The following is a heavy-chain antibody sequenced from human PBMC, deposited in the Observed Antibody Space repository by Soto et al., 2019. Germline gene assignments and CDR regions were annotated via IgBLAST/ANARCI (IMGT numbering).Heavy chain of an antibody. CDR3: AKELGRGIPGGYDPIDV. V-gene: IGHV3-23*01. J-gene: IGHJ3*01. CDR1: GFTFSTYA. Sequence: EVQLLESGGGLIQPGGSLRLSCAASGFTFSTYAMTWVRQAPGKGLEWVSGISSSGGRTYYADSGKGRFTISRDNSRNTLFLQMNSLRVEATPEYYCAKELGRGIPGGYDPIDVWGQGTIVAVSS. D-gene: IGHD1-1*01. CDR2: ISSSGGRT.